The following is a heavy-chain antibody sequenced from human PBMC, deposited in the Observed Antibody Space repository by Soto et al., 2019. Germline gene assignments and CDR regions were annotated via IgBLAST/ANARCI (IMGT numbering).Heavy chain of an antibody. J-gene: IGHJ4*02. CDR1: GFTLSSYW. D-gene: IGHD3-10*01. CDR2: INGDGSTT. Sequence: EVQLVESGGGIVQPGGSVRLSCAASGFTLSSYWIHWVRQAPGKGLVWVSRINGDGSTTNYADSLKGRFTISRDNAKKTMFLQMNSLRAEDTAVYFCARGRSGSYSFDYWGQGTLVTVSS. CDR3: ARGRSGSYSFDY. V-gene: IGHV3-74*01.